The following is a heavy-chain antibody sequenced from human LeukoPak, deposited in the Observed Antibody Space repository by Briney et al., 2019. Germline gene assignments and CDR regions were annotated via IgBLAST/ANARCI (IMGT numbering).Heavy chain of an antibody. CDR1: GYTFTGYY. D-gene: IGHD1-1*01. CDR3: ARDHQAGTKTRDYCYYYMDV. V-gene: IGHV1-2*02. CDR2: INPNSGGT. Sequence: GASVKVSCKASGYTFTGYYMHWVRQAPGQGLEWMGWINPNSGGTNYAQKFQGRVTMTRDTSISTAYMELSRLRSDDAAVYYCARDHQAGTKTRDYCYYYMDVWGKGTTVTVSS. J-gene: IGHJ6*03.